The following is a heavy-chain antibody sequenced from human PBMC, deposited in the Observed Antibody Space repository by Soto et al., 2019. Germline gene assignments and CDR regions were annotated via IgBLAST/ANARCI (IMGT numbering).Heavy chain of an antibody. CDR2: IYHSGGT. Sequence: QVKLQESGPGLVKPSGTLSLTCAVSDGSISTNNWWSWVRQPPGKGLVWIGEIYHSGGTNYNPSLKSRVTMAVDKSKNQFSLNLSSVTAADTAVYYCAREKGAGTYMGFDYWGQGAPVTVSS. V-gene: IGHV4-4*02. CDR1: DGSISTNNW. D-gene: IGHD3-10*01. CDR3: AREKGAGTYMGFDY. J-gene: IGHJ4*02.